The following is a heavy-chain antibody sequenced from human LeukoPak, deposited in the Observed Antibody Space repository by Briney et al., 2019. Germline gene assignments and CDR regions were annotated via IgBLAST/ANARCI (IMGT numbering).Heavy chain of an antibody. CDR2: MNPNSGNT. CDR1: GYTFTGYY. J-gene: IGHJ4*02. V-gene: IGHV1-8*02. D-gene: IGHD3-10*01. Sequence: ASVKVSCKASGYTFTGYYMHWVRQATGQGLEWMGWMNPNSGNTGYAQKFQGRVTMTRNTSISTAYMELSSLRSEDTAVYYCARGTGYYYGSGSYSHFDYWGQGTLVTVSS. CDR3: ARGTGYYYGSGSYSHFDY.